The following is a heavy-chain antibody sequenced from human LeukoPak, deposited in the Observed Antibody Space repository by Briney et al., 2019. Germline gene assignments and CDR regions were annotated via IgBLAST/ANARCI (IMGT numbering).Heavy chain of an antibody. D-gene: IGHD5/OR15-5a*01. J-gene: IGHJ4*02. CDR1: GFTFSSYW. CDR3: ASSSTGFFDY. CDR2: INQDGSEK. Sequence: GGSLRLSCAASGFTFSSYWMCWVRQAPGKGLEWVASINQDGSEKDYVDSVKGRFTISRDNTKNSLYLQMNSLRAEDTAVYYCASSSTGFFDYWGQGTLVIVSS. V-gene: IGHV3-7*05.